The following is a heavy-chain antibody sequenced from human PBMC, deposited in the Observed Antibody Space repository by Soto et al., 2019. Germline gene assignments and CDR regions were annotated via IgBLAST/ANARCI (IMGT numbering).Heavy chain of an antibody. Sequence: DVQLVESGGGLVQPGGSLRLSCAASGFTFDDYALHWVRQAPGKGLEWVSGISWNSGSIAYADSAKGRFTISRDNAKNSLYLQMNSLRAEDTALYYCARVRKLIAAVGTFAYWGQGTLVTVSS. CDR2: ISWNSGSI. D-gene: IGHD6-13*01. CDR3: ARVRKLIAAVGTFAY. CDR1: GFTFDDYA. V-gene: IGHV3-9*01. J-gene: IGHJ4*02.